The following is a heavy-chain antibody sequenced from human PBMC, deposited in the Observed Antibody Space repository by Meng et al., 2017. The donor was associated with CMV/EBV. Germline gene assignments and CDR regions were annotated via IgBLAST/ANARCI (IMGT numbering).Heavy chain of an antibody. D-gene: IGHD3-10*01. J-gene: IGHJ5*02. CDR1: GGSISSGGYY. V-gene: IGHV4-31*02. CDR3: ARDTMVRGGVWFDP. Sequence: PGGSISSGGYYWSWIRQHPGKGLEWIGYIYYSGSTYYNPSLKSRVTISVDTSKNQFSLKLSSVTAADTAVYYCARDTMVRGGVWFDPWGQGTLVTVSS. CDR2: IYYSGST.